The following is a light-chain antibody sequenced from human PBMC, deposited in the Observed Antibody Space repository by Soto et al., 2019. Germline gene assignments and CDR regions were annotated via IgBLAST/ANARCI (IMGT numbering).Light chain of an antibody. CDR1: HTVINDY. J-gene: IGKJ2*01. CDR3: KHLDT. Sequence: FVFTQSQGTVSLSPGERATLSCRASHTVINDYLAGYQQRHGQAPRLLLYGVSSRATGIPGRFSGSGSGTDFTLTISRLYPEDFSVYYCKHLDTFAQGTKLEIK. CDR2: GVS. V-gene: IGKV3-20*01.